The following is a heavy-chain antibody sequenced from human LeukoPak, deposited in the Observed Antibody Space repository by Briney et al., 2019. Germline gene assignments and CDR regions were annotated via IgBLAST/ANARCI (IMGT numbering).Heavy chain of an antibody. V-gene: IGHV3-7*03. CDR1: AGFTFSDYW. CDR3: VGGIGWQPDY. J-gene: IGHJ4*02. CDR2: ISQDGREK. Sequence: GGSLRLSCAATAGFTFSDYWMNWVRQAPGKGLEWVAIISQDGREKLYVDSVKGRFTISRDNAKSSLYLQINSLRAEDTAVYYCVGGIGWQPDYWGQGTLVTVSS. D-gene: IGHD6-19*01.